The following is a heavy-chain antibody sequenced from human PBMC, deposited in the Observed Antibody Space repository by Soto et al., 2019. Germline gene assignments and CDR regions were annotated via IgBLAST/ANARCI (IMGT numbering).Heavy chain of an antibody. CDR2: IYYSGST. CDR3: AREVGFLEWLGLSTPGILTYYYGMDV. V-gene: IGHV4-31*03. J-gene: IGHJ6*02. Sequence: SETLSLTCTVSGGSISSGGYYWSWIRQHPGKGLEWIGYIYYSGSTYYNPSLKSRVTISVDTSKNQFSLKLSSVTAADTAVYYCAREVGFLEWLGLSTPGILTYYYGMDVWGQGTTVTVSS. D-gene: IGHD3-3*02. CDR1: GGSISSGGYY.